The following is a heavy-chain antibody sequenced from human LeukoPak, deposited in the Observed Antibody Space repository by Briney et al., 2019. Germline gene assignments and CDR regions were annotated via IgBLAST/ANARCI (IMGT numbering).Heavy chain of an antibody. D-gene: IGHD4-23*01. CDR1: GYTLTELS. CDR2: FDPEDGET. CDR3: ATAPGYGGNIDY. J-gene: IGHJ4*02. V-gene: IGHV1-24*01. Sequence: GASVKVSCKASGYTLTELSMHWVRQAPGKGLEWMGGFDPEDGETIYAQKFQGRVTMTEDTSTDTAYMELSSLRSEDTAVYYCATAPGYGGNIDYWGQGTLATVSS.